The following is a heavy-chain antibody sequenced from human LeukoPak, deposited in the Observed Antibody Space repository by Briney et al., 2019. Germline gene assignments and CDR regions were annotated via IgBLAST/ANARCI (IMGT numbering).Heavy chain of an antibody. J-gene: IGHJ5*02. CDR2: ISAYNGNT. CDR3: ARFMSGYYINSVSRWFDP. Sequence: ASVKVSCKASGYTSTSYGISWVRQAPGQGLEWMGWISAYNGNTNYAQKLQGRVTMTTDTSTSTAYMELRSLRSDDTAVYYCARFMSGYYINSVSRWFDPWGQGTLVTVSS. D-gene: IGHD3-9*01. V-gene: IGHV1-18*01. CDR1: GYTSTSYG.